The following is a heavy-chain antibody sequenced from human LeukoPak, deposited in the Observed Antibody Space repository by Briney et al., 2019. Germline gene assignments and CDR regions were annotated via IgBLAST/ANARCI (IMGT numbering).Heavy chain of an antibody. CDR3: ARFGYYDSSGYYLFDY. V-gene: IGHV1-2*02. CDR2: INPNSGGT. CDR1: GYTFTGYY. D-gene: IGHD3-22*01. Sequence: ASVKVSCKASGYTFTGYYMHWVRQAPGQGLEWMGWINPNSGGTNYAQKFQGRVTVTRDTSISTAYMELSRLRSDDTAVYYCARFGYYDSSGYYLFDYWGQGTLVTVSS. J-gene: IGHJ4*02.